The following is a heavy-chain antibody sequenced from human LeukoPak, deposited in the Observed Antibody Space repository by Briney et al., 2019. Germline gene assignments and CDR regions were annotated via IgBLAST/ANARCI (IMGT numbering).Heavy chain of an antibody. V-gene: IGHV1-18*01. CDR3: ARNRNAGGSDSDYYGMDV. CDR2: ISAYNGNT. CDR1: GYTFTSYG. Sequence: ASVKVSCKASGYTFTSYGISWVRQAPGQGLEWMGWISAYNGNTNYAQKLQGRVTLTTDTSTSTPYMEKRSLRAENTGVNSGARNRNAGGSDSDYYGMDVWGQGTTVTVSS. D-gene: IGHD5-12*01. J-gene: IGHJ6*02.